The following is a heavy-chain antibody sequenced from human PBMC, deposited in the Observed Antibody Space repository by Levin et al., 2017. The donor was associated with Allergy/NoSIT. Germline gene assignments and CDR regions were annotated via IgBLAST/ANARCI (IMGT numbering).Heavy chain of an antibody. V-gene: IGHV3-74*01. J-gene: IGHJ5*02. D-gene: IGHD3-16*01. CDR2: IKGDGTTT. CDR1: GFTFSNYY. Sequence: GESLKISCAASGFTFSNYYMHWVRQAPGKGPVFVSRIKGDGTTTTYADSVKGRFTISRDNAKNILYLQMNSLRVEDTAVYYCARDQIGGVAGPWGQGTLVTVSS. CDR3: ARDQIGGVAGP.